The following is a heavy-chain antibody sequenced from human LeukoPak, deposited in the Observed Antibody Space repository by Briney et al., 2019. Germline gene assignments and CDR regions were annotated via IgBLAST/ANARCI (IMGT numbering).Heavy chain of an antibody. J-gene: IGHJ4*02. CDR1: GFTFSSYS. CDR2: ISSSSSYI. D-gene: IGHD6-13*01. Sequence: GGSLRLSCASSGFTFSSYSMNWVRQAPGKGLKWVSSISSSSSYIYYADSVKGRFTISRDNAKNSLYLQMNSLRAEDTAVYYCARGGTAAGFYSFDYWGQGTLVTVSS. CDR3: ARGGTAAGFYSFDY. V-gene: IGHV3-21*01.